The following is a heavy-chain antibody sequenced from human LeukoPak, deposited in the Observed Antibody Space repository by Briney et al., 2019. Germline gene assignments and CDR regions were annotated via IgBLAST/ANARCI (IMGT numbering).Heavy chain of an antibody. CDR2: INPNSGGT. CDR1: GYTFTSYY. V-gene: IGHV1-2*06. D-gene: IGHD4-17*01. Sequence: GASVKVSCKASGYTFTSYYMHWVRQAPGQGLEWMGRINPNSGGTNYAQKFQGRVTMTRDTSISTAYMELSRLRSDDTAVYYCARAFRSTTVTSYFQHWGQGTLVTVSS. J-gene: IGHJ1*01. CDR3: ARAFRSTTVTSYFQH.